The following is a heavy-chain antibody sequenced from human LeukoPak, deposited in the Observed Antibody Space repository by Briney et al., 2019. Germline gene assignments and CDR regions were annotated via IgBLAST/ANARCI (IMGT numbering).Heavy chain of an antibody. V-gene: IGHV3-30*03. D-gene: IGHD6-19*01. CDR2: ISYDGSNK. J-gene: IGHJ6*02. Sequence: QPERSLRLSCAASGFTFSSYGMHWVRQAPGKGLEWVAVISYDGSNKYYADSVKGRFTISRDNSKNTLYLQMNSLRAEDTAVYYCFAVAELYYYYGMDVWGQGTTVTVSS. CDR3: FAVAELYYYYGMDV. CDR1: GFTFSSYG.